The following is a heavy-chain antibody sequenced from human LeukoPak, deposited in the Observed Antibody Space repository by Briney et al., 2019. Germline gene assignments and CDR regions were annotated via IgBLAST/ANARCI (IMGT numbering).Heavy chain of an antibody. Sequence: ASVKVSCKASGYTFTGYYIHWVRQAPGQGLEWMGWINPNSGATNSAQNFQGRVTMTRDTSISTAYMELSRLRSDDTAVYYCARDLLQYYFDYWGQGTLVTVSS. V-gene: IGHV1-2*02. D-gene: IGHD3-10*01. J-gene: IGHJ4*02. CDR1: GYTFTGYY. CDR2: INPNSGAT. CDR3: ARDLLQYYFDY.